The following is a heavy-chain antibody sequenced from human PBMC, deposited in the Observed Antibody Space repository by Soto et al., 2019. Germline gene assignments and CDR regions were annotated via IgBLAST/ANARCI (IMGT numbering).Heavy chain of an antibody. Sequence: QVQLVESGGGLVKPGGSLRLSCAASGFTFSDYYMSWIRQAPGKGLEWVSYISSSGSTIYYADSVKGRFTISRDNAKNSLYLQMNSLRDDAPAVYYCAREPHALKGSLAVAGTAYWGQGTLVTVSS. CDR3: AREPHALKGSLAVAGTAY. CDR1: GFTFSDYY. V-gene: IGHV3-11*01. D-gene: IGHD6-19*01. J-gene: IGHJ4*02. CDR2: ISSSGSTI.